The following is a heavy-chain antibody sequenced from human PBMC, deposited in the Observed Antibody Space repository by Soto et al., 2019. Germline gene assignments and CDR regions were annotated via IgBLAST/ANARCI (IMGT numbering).Heavy chain of an antibody. CDR1: GFTFSSYS. CDR3: ARAYVRYPKNDAFDI. V-gene: IGHV3-21*01. J-gene: IGHJ3*02. D-gene: IGHD3-9*01. Sequence: EGSLRLSCAASGFTFSSYSMNWVRQAPGKGLEWVSSISSSSSYIYYADSVKGRFTISRDNAKNSLYLQMNSLRAEDTAVYYCARAYVRYPKNDAFDIWGQGTMVTVSS. CDR2: ISSSSSYI.